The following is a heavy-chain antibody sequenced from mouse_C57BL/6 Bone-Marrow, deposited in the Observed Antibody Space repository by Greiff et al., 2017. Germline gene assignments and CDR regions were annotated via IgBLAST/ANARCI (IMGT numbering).Heavy chain of an antibody. V-gene: IGHV1-64*01. CDR3: ARHYYGSSLYYCAMDY. D-gene: IGHD1-1*01. CDR2: IHPNSGST. J-gene: IGHJ4*01. CDR1: GYTFTSYW. Sequence: QVQLMQPGAELVKPGASVKLSCQASGYTFTSYWMHWLKQRPGQGLEWIGMIHPNSGSTNYNEKFKSKATLTVDKSSSTAYMQLSSLTSEDSAVYYCARHYYGSSLYYCAMDYWGQGTSVTVSA.